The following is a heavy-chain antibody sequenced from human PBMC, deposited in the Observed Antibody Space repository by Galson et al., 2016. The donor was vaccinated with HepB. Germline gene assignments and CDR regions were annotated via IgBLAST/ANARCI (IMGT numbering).Heavy chain of an antibody. CDR1: GFTFSRYG. Sequence: LRLSCAASGFTFSRYGMHWVRQAPGKGLEWVAVTSYDGGDKHYADSVKGRFTVSRDNSKNTLFLQMNSLRVEDTAVYYCAKLDCGRDCPRDDWGQGTQVTVS. V-gene: IGHV3-30*19. D-gene: IGHD2-21*02. CDR2: TSYDGGDK. CDR3: AKLDCGRDCPRDD. J-gene: IGHJ4*02.